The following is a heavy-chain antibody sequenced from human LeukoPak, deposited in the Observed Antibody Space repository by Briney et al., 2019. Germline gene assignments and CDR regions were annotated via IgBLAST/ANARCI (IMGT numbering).Heavy chain of an antibody. V-gene: IGHV4-34*01. Sequence: PSETLSLTCAVYGGSFRGYYWSWIPDPPGKGLEWIGEINHSGSTNYNPSLKSRVTISVDTSKNQFSLKLSSVTAADTAVYYCARPYCSGGSCYPGGLDYWGQGTLVTASS. J-gene: IGHJ4*02. CDR1: GGSFRGYY. CDR2: INHSGST. CDR3: ARPYCSGGSCYPGGLDY. D-gene: IGHD2-15*01.